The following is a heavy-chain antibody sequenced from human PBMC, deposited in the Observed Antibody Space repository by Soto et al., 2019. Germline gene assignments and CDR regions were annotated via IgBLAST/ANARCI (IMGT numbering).Heavy chain of an antibody. CDR3: ARDVAPGSGYYYYYYGMDV. J-gene: IGHJ6*02. V-gene: IGHV3-30-3*01. D-gene: IGHD3-22*01. CDR1: GFTFSSYA. Sequence: GGSLRLSCAASGFTFSSYAMHWVRQAPGKGLEWVAVISYDGSNKYYADSVKGRFTNSRDNSKNTLYLQTNSLRDKDKTVYYCARDVAPGSGYYYYYYGMDVWGQGTTVTVSS. CDR2: ISYDGSNK.